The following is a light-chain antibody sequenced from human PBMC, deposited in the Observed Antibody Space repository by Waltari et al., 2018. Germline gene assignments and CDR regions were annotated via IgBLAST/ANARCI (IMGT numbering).Light chain of an antibody. J-gene: IGLJ3*02. CDR1: RSDVGGYNL. Sequence: QSALTQPASVSGSPGQSITISCTGSRSDVGGYNLVSWYQQVPATAPKLIIYEDTKRPSGVSNRLSGSKSGITASLTISALQGEDEADYYCCSYAGDTSQWVFGGGTKLTVL. CDR2: EDT. CDR3: CSYAGDTSQWV. V-gene: IGLV2-23*01.